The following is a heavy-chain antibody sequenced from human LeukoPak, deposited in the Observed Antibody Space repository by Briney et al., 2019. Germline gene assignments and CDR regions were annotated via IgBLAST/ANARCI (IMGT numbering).Heavy chain of an antibody. CDR1: GGSISSYY. CDR3: ASLVGATEYYFDY. CDR2: IYYSGST. J-gene: IGHJ4*02. V-gene: IGHV4-59*08. D-gene: IGHD1-26*01. Sequence: SETLSLTCTVSGGSISSYYWSWIRQPPGKGLEWIGYIYYSGSTNYNPSLKSRVTISVDTSKNQSSLKLSSVTAADTAVYYCASLVGATEYYFDYWGQGTLVTVSS.